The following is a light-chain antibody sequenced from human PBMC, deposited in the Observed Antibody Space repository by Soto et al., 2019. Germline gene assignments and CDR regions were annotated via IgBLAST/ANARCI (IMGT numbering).Light chain of an antibody. V-gene: IGLV2-14*01. J-gene: IGLJ1*01. CDR2: EVS. CDR3: SSYTTSSARV. CDR1: SSDIGSYNY. Sequence: QSALTQPASVSGSPGQSITVSCTGTSSDIGSYNYVSWYQQRPGKAPKLMIYEVSNRPSGVSNRFSGSKSGNTASLTISGLQAEDEADYYWSSYTTSSARVFGTGTKLTVL.